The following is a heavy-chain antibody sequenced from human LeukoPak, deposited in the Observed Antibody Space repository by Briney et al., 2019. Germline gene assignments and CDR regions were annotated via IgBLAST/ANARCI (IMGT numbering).Heavy chain of an antibody. CDR1: GGSFSGYY. D-gene: IGHD5-18*01. Sequence: SETLSLTCAVYGGSFSGYYWSWIRQPPGKGLEWIGEINHSGSTNYNPSLKSRVTISVDTSKSQFSLKLSSVTAADTAVYYCARGYGRGYSYGRYFDYWGQGTLVTVSS. CDR2: INHSGST. V-gene: IGHV4-34*01. J-gene: IGHJ4*02. CDR3: ARGYGRGYSYGRYFDY.